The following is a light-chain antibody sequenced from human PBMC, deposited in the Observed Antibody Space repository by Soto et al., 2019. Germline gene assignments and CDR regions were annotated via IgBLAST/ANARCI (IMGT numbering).Light chain of an antibody. CDR1: QSVSGY. CDR3: QQRADWPT. Sequence: EFVLTQSPATLSLSPGERATLACRASQSVSGYLSWYQYKPGQAHRLLIYDASNRVVGIPARSSGSGFGTDFTLTISILEAEDFSIYYCQQRADWPTFGTGTRVHIK. V-gene: IGKV3-11*01. J-gene: IGKJ3*01. CDR2: DAS.